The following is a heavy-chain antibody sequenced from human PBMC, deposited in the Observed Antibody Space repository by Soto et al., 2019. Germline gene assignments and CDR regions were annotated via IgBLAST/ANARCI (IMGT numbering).Heavy chain of an antibody. CDR2: ISGSGGST. V-gene: IGHV3-23*01. D-gene: IGHD2-15*01. Sequence: PGGSLRLSCAASGFTFSSYAMSWVRQAPGKGLEWVSAISGSGGSTYYADSVKGRFTISRDNSKNTLYLQMDSLRAEDTAVYYCAKGFPAPIGYWDFGMDVWGQGTTVTVSS. J-gene: IGHJ6*02. CDR3: AKGFPAPIGYWDFGMDV. CDR1: GFTFSSYA.